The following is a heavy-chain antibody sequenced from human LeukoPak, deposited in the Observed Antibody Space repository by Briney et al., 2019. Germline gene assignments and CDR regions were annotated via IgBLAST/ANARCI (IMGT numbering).Heavy chain of an antibody. CDR2: INEDGSEK. CDR1: GFTFSSYW. J-gene: IGHJ4*02. Sequence: GGSLRLSCAASGFTFSSYWMSWVRQAPGKGLEWVANINEDGSEKYYVDSVKGRFTISRDNAKNSLYLQMDSLRADDTAVYYCARLRNTMTTPRFDYWGQGTLVTVSS. CDR3: ARLRNTMTTPRFDY. V-gene: IGHV3-7*05. D-gene: IGHD4-17*01.